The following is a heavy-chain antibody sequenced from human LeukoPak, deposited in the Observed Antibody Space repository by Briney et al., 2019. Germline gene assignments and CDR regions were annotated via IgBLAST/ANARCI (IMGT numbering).Heavy chain of an antibody. D-gene: IGHD5-18*01. Sequence: ASVKVSCKASGYTFTSYDINWVRQATGQGLEWMGWMNPNSGNTGYAQKFQGRVTMTRNTSISTAYMGLSSLRSEDTAVYYCARGRWIQLWFHYYYYMDVWGKGTTVTISS. CDR3: ARGRWIQLWFHYYYYMDV. CDR1: GYTFTSYD. J-gene: IGHJ6*03. CDR2: MNPNSGNT. V-gene: IGHV1-8*01.